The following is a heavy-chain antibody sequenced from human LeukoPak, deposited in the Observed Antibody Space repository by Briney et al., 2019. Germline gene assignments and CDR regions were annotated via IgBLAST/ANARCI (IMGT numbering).Heavy chain of an antibody. CDR3: AKDISGWYGSFAFDI. Sequence: GGSLRLSCAASGFTFSSYAMHWVRQAPGKGLEYVSAISSNGGSTYYANSVKGRFTISRDNAKNSLYLQMNSLRAEDTAVYYCAKDISGWYGSFAFDIWGQGTMVTVSS. CDR1: GFTFSSYA. D-gene: IGHD6-19*01. CDR2: ISSNGGST. V-gene: IGHV3-64*01. J-gene: IGHJ3*02.